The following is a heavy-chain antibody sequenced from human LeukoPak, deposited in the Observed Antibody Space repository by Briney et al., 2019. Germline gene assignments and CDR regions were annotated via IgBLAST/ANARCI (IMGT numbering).Heavy chain of an antibody. D-gene: IGHD3-10*01. V-gene: IGHV5-10-1*01. CDR1: GYXFTNYW. J-gene: IGHJ3*02. Sequence: GESLKISRNASGYXFTNYWITWVRQMPGKGLECMGNIYTSDSYTKYSPSFQGHVTISADKSVSTAYLQWSSLKASDSSMYYCARQLGVRGAYDMWGQGTMVTVSS. CDR3: ARQLGVRGAYDM. CDR2: IYTSDSYT.